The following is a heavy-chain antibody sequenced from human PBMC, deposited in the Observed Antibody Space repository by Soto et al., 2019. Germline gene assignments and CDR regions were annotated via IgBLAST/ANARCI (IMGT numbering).Heavy chain of an antibody. D-gene: IGHD3-3*01. J-gene: IGHJ3*02. CDR3: ASGWILDDFWGDPAIAFDI. V-gene: IGHV3-7*01. Sequence: GGSLRLSCAASGFTFSSYWMSWVRQAPGKGLEWVANIKQDGSEKYYVDSVKGRFTISRDNAKNSLYLQMNSLRAEDTAVYYCASGWILDDFWGDPAIAFDIWGQGTMVTVSS. CDR2: IKQDGSEK. CDR1: GFTFSSYW.